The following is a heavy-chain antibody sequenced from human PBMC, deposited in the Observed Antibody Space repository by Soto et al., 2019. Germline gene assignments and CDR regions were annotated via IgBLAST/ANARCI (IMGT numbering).Heavy chain of an antibody. J-gene: IGHJ6*02. D-gene: IGHD6-19*01. CDR1: GFTFGDYA. V-gene: IGHV3-49*04. CDR3: TRXKRYSGWYAGYYYGMDV. Sequence: PGGSLRLSCTASGFTFGDYAMSWVRQAPGKGLEWVGFIRSKAYGGTTEYAASVKGRFTISRDDSKSIAYLQMNSLKTEDTAVYYCTRXKRYSGWYAGYYYGMDVWGQGTTVTVSS. CDR2: IRSKAYGGTT.